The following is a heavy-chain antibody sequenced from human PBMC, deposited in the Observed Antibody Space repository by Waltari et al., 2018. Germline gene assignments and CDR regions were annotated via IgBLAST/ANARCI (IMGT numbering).Heavy chain of an antibody. CDR1: GFTFSSSA. CDR2: ISGSVGST. D-gene: IGHD4-17*01. V-gene: IGHV3-23*01. Sequence: EVQLLESGGGLVQPGGSLRLSCAASGFTFSSSAMSWVRWAPGTGLEWVSAISGSVGSTYYADSVKGRFTISRDNSKNTLYLQMNSLRAEDTAVYYCAKQIYGDYVESVYFDYWGQGTLVTVSS. CDR3: AKQIYGDYVESVYFDY. J-gene: IGHJ4*02.